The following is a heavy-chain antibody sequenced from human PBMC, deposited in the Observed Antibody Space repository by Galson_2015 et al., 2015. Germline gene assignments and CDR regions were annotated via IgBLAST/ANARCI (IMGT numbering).Heavy chain of an antibody. CDR3: AKDGAIGYGTQKGWYFDL. CDR2: TYYRSKWYN. J-gene: IGHJ2*01. Sequence: CAISGDSVSSSSATWNWIRQSPSRGLEWLGRTYYRSKWYNDYALSVKSRITINPDTSKNQFSLQLNSVTPEDTAVYYCAKDGAIGYGTQKGWYFDLWGRGTLVTVSS. CDR1: GDSVSSSSAT. D-gene: IGHD1-1*01. V-gene: IGHV6-1*01.